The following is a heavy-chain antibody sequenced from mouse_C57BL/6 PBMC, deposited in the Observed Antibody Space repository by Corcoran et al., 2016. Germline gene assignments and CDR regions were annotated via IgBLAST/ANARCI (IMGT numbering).Heavy chain of an antibody. V-gene: IGHV9-3*01. Sequence: QIQLVQSGPELKKPGETVKISCKASGYTFTTYGMSWVKQAPGKGLKWMGWINTYSGVPTYADDFKGRFAFSLETSASNAYLQINNLKNEDTATYFWARRDGSSFYAMDYWGQGTSVTVSS. CDR3: ARRDGSSFYAMDY. J-gene: IGHJ4*01. CDR2: INTYSGVP. D-gene: IGHD1-1*01. CDR1: GYTFTTYG.